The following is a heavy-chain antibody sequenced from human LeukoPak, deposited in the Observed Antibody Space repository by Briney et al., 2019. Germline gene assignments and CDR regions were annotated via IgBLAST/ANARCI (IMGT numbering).Heavy chain of an antibody. J-gene: IGHJ4*02. CDR3: AKGLHYSVGPDFDY. CDR1: GFTFDDYA. Sequence: PGGSLRLSCAASGFTFDDYAMHWVRQAPGKGLEWVSGISWNSGSIGYTDSVKGRFTISRDNAKNSLYLQMNSLRAEDMASYYCAKGLHYSVGPDFDYWGQGTLVTVSS. V-gene: IGHV3-9*03. D-gene: IGHD2-15*01. CDR2: ISWNSGSI.